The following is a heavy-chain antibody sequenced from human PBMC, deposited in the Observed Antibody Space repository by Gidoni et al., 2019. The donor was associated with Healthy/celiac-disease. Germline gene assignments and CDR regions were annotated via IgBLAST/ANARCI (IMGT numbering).Heavy chain of an antibody. CDR1: GGTFSSSA. CDR3: ARELWSGSYYIEGWFDP. J-gene: IGHJ5*02. Sequence: QVQLVQSGAEVKKPGSSVKVSCKASGGTFSSSAISWVRQAPGQGLGWMGGIIPIFGTANYAQKFQGRVTITADESTSTAYMELSSLRSEDTAVYYCARELWSGSYYIEGWFDPWGQGTLVTVSS. D-gene: IGHD3-10*01. CDR2: IIPIFGTA. V-gene: IGHV1-69*01.